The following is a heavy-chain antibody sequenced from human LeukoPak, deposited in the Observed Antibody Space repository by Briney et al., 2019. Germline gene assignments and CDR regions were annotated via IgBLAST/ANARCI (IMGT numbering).Heavy chain of an antibody. CDR3: ARSYSGSWYEHFDY. D-gene: IGHD6-13*01. J-gene: IGHJ4*02. CDR1: GFTFSSYD. CDR2: ISSNGGST. Sequence: GGSLRLSCAASGFTFSSYDMHWVRQAPGKGLEYVSAISSNGGSTYYANSVKGRFTIFRDNSKDTLYLQMGSLRAEDMAVYYCARSYSGSWYEHFDYWGQGTLVTVSS. V-gene: IGHV3-64*01.